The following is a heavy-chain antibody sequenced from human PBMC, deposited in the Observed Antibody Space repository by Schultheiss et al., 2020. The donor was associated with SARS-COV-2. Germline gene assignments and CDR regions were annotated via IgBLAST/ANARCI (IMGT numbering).Heavy chain of an antibody. CDR2: ISGDGVST. J-gene: IGHJ4*02. D-gene: IGHD2-21*01. CDR3: AKGLGPDCSSGCYSRVLDY. V-gene: IGHV3-23*01. CDR1: GFTFSSYE. Sequence: GGSLRLSCAASGFTFSSYEMNWVRQAPGMGLEWVSGISGDGVSTYHADSVQGRFTISRDNSKNTLYLQMNSLRAEDTAIYYCAKGLGPDCSSGCYSRVLDYWGQGTLVTVSS.